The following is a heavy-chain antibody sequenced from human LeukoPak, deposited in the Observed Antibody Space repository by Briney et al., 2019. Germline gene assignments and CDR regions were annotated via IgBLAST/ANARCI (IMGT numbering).Heavy chain of an antibody. CDR2: FYYSGST. CDR1: GGSISSGGYY. D-gene: IGHD6-13*01. Sequence: SETLSLTCTVSGGSISSGGYYWSWIRQHPGKGLEWIGYFYYSGSTYYNPSLKSRVTISVDTSKNQFSLKLSSVTAADTAVYYCARGIRGTAAGFFDYWGQGTLVTVSS. V-gene: IGHV4-31*03. CDR3: ARGIRGTAAGFFDY. J-gene: IGHJ4*02.